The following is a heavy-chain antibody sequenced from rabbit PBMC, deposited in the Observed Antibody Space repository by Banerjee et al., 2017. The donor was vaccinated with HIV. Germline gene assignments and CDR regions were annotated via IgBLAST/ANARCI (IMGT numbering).Heavy chain of an antibody. CDR1: GFSLSSYW. Sequence: QLEESGGGLVQPGESLTLTCKASGFSLSSYWMSWVRQAPGKGLEWIGIIYAGKSSTDYASWVNSRFTISSDNAQNTLDLQMNSLTAADTATYFCARESLIGYDLWGPGTLVTVS. V-gene: IGHV1S7*01. CDR2: IYAGKSST. D-gene: IGHD6-1*01. CDR3: ARESLIGYDL. J-gene: IGHJ4*01.